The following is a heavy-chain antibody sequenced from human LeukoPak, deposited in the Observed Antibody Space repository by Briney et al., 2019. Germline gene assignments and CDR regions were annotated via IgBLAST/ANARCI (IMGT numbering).Heavy chain of an antibody. CDR2: IIPIFGTA. D-gene: IGHD2-15*01. Sequence: ASVKVSCKASGGTFSSYAISWVRQAPGQGLEWMGGIIPIFGTANYAQKFQGRVTITADESTSTAYMELSSLRSEDTAVYYCARGCAGGSCYSETFDYWGRGTLVTVSS. V-gene: IGHV1-69*13. CDR1: GGTFSSYA. CDR3: ARGCAGGSCYSETFDY. J-gene: IGHJ4*02.